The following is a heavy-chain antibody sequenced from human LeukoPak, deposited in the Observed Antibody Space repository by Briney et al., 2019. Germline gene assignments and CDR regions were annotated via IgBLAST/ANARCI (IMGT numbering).Heavy chain of an antibody. J-gene: IGHJ3*02. CDR1: GGTFSSYA. CDR3: ARPGSAPIYCGGDCYFRPDAFDI. CDR2: IIPIFGTA. D-gene: IGHD2-21*02. Sequence: GASVKVSCKASGGTFSSYAISWVRQAPGQGLEWMGGIIPIFGTANYAQKFQGRVTITTDESTSTAYMELSSLRSEGTAVYYCARPGSAPIYCGGDCYFRPDAFDIWGQGTMVTVSS. V-gene: IGHV1-69*05.